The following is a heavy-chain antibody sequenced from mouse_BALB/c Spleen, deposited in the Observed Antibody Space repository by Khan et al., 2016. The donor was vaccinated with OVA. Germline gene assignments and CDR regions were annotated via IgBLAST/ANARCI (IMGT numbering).Heavy chain of an antibody. J-gene: IGHJ3*01. Sequence: QVQLQQSGPELMKPGASVKMSCKASGYTFTDYVINWVKQRTGKGLEWIGEIYPGSGTTYYNEKFKGKATLTADKSSNTAYMQHSNLTSEDSAVYFCAKNYASWFAYWGQGTLVTVSA. CDR2: IYPGSGTT. CDR3: AKNYASWFAY. CDR1: GYTFTDYV. V-gene: IGHV1-77*01. D-gene: IGHD1-1*02.